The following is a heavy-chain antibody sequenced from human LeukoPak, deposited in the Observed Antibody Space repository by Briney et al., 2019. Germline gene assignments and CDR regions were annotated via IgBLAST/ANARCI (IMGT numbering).Heavy chain of an antibody. V-gene: IGHV3-9*01. J-gene: IGHJ4*02. Sequence: PGGSLRLSCAASGFTFSSYWMSWVRQAPGKGLEWVSGISWNSGSIGYADSVKGRFTISRDNAKNSLYLQMNSLRAEDTALYYCAKDSTGTAMALDYWGQGTLVTVSS. D-gene: IGHD5-18*01. CDR1: GFTFSSYW. CDR3: AKDSTGTAMALDY. CDR2: ISWNSGSI.